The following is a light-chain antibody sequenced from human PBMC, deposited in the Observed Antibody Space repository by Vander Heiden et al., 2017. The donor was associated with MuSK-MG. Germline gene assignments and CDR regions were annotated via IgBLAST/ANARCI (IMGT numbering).Light chain of an antibody. J-gene: IGLJ2*01. Sequence: QTVVTQEPSFSVSPGGTGTLTCGLSSGSVSTSYYPSWYQQTPGQAPRTLIYSTNTRSSGVPDRFSGSILGNKAALTITGAQADDESYYYCVLYMGSGPLFGGGTKLTVL. CDR2: STN. V-gene: IGLV8-61*01. CDR1: SGSVSTSYY. CDR3: VLYMGSGPL.